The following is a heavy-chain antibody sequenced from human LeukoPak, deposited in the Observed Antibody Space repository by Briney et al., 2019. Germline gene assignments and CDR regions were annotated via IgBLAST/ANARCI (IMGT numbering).Heavy chain of an antibody. D-gene: IGHD1-26*01. CDR2: IGAGGDT. CDR3: ASNPPGSYWFDP. J-gene: IGHJ5*02. Sequence: QTGGSLRLSCAASGFTFSSYGFHWVRQATGKGLEWVSGIGAGGDTYYPGSVKGRFTISRENAKNSLYLQMNSLRAGDTAVYYCASNPPGSYWFDPWGQGTLVTVSS. V-gene: IGHV3-13*04. CDR1: GFTFSSYG.